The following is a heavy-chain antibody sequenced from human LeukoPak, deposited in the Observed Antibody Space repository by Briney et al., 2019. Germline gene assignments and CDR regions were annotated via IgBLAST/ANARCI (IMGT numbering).Heavy chain of an antibody. CDR1: GGSISSYY. CDR3: ASSTYCGGDCYDAFDI. Sequence: SETLSLTCTVSGGSISSYYWSWIRQPPGKGLEWIGYIYYSGSTNYNPSLKSRVTISVDTSKNQFSLKLSSVTAADTALYYCASSTYCGGDCYDAFDIWGQGTMVTVSS. V-gene: IGHV4-59*01. J-gene: IGHJ3*02. CDR2: IYYSGST. D-gene: IGHD2-21*02.